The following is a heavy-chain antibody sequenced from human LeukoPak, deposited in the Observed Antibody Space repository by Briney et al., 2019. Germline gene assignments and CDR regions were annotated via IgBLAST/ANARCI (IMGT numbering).Heavy chain of an antibody. V-gene: IGHV3-9*01. CDR1: GFTFDDYA. D-gene: IGHD6-19*01. CDR3: AKDTDVTGRSGWSFDY. J-gene: IGHJ4*02. Sequence: PGGSLRLSCAASGFTFDDYAMHWVRQAPGKGLEWVSGISWNSGSIGYVDSVRGRFTISRDNAKSSLYLQMNSLRAEDTALYYCAKDTDVTGRSGWSFDYWGQGTLVTVSS. CDR2: ISWNSGSI.